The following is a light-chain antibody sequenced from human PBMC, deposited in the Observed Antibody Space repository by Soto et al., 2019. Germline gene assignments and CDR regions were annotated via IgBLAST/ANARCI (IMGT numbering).Light chain of an antibody. CDR2: GAS. V-gene: IGKV3-20*01. CDR1: QGIASS. Sequence: EVVLTQSPATLSVSPGERVTLSCRASQGIASSLAWYQQKPGQAPRLLIYGASTRATGVPARFSGSGSGTDFTLTTSRLEPEDFAVYYCQQYGSSPLTFGQGTKVDIK. CDR3: QQYGSSPLT. J-gene: IGKJ1*01.